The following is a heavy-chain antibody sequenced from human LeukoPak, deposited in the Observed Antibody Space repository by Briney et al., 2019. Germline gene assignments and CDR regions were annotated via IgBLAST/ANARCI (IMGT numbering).Heavy chain of an antibody. CDR2: IKQDGSEK. Sequence: GGTLRLSCAASGFTFSSYWMSWVRQAPGKGLERGANIKQDGSEKYYVASVKGRFTISRDNAKNSLYLQMNSLRAEDTAVYYCARDRRRSYYYYGMDVWGRGTTVTVSS. D-gene: IGHD6-6*01. V-gene: IGHV3-7*01. J-gene: IGHJ6*02. CDR3: ARDRRRSYYYYGMDV. CDR1: GFTFSSYW.